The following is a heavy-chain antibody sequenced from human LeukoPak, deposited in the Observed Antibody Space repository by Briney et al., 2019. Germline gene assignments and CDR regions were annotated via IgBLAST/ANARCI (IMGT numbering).Heavy chain of an antibody. CDR3: SSQPAVLDLDC. D-gene: IGHD2/OR15-2a*01. Sequence: PGGSLRLSCAASGFAFSSYWMTWVRQAPGKGLEWVANIKPDGSGKNYVDSVKGRFTISRDNAKNSLYLQRRGLRVEDTAVYYCSSQPAVLDLDCWGQGALVTVSS. J-gene: IGHJ4*02. V-gene: IGHV3-7*01. CDR2: IKPDGSGK. CDR1: GFAFSSYW.